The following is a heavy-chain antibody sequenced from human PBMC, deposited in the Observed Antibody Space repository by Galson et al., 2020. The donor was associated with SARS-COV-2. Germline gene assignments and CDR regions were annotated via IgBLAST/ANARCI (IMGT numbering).Heavy chain of an antibody. CDR2: IYSGGST. V-gene: IGHV3-53*01. D-gene: IGHD3-10*01. CDR3: VRGGQGFGESYPYNWFDP. J-gene: IGHJ5*02. Sequence: GESLKISCAASGFTVSSNYMSWVRQAPGKGLEWVSVIYSGGSTYYADSVKGRFTISRDNSKNTLYLQMNSLRVEDTAVYYCVRGGQGFGESYPYNWFDPWGQGTPVTVSS. CDR1: GFTVSSNY.